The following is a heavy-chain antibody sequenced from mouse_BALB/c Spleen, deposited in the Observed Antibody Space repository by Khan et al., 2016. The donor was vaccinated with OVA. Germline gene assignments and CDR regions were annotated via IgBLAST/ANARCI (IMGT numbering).Heavy chain of an antibody. D-gene: IGHD4-1*02. CDR2: IAKKADGYRT. J-gene: IGHJ2*01. CDR1: GFTFTDYY. Sequence: EVELVESGGGLVQPGGSLRLSCATSGFTFTDYYMTWVRQPPGEALEWLCFIAKKADGYRTEYSASVKGRFTISRDTSQNIPYLQMTTLRAEDSATYYCARDQVGSYFDYWGQGTTLTVSS. V-gene: IGHV7-3*02. CDR3: ARDQVGSYFDY.